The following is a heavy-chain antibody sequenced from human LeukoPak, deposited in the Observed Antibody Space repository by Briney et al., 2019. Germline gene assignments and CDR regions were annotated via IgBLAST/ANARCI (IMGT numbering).Heavy chain of an antibody. CDR1: GFTFDDYA. V-gene: IGHV3-21*01. D-gene: IGHD1-26*01. CDR2: ISSSSSYI. CDR3: ASHGAYGPGAFDI. J-gene: IGHJ3*02. Sequence: PGRSLRLSCAASGFTFDDYAMHWVRQAPGKGLEWVSSISSSSSYIYYADSVKGRFTISRDNAKNSLYLQMNSLRAEDTAVYYCASHGAYGPGAFDIWGQGTMVTVSS.